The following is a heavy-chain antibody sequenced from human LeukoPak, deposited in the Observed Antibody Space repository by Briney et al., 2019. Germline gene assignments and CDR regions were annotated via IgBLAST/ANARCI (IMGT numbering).Heavy chain of an antibody. Sequence: GGSLRLSCAASGFTFSSYSMNWVRQAPGKGLEWVSSISSSSSYIYYADSVKGRFTISRDNSKNTLYLQMNSLRAEDTAVYYCAREWVRGDDFWSGYLSWGQGTLVTVSS. CDR2: ISSSSSYI. J-gene: IGHJ4*02. CDR1: GFTFSSYS. V-gene: IGHV3-21*04. CDR3: AREWVRGDDFWSGYLS. D-gene: IGHD3-3*01.